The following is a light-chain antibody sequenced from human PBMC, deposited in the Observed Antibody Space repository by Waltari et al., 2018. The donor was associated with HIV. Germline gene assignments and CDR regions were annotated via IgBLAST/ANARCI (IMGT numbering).Light chain of an antibody. CDR1: QNINTN. Sequence: IIMTQSPATVSGSPGERVTLPCWASQNINTNLAWYQQKPGQPPRLLIFEASTRATGVPDRFSGGGSGADFTLTISSLQSDDYAIYYCQQYYKWPPFTFGRGTKVDVK. J-gene: IGKJ3*01. CDR3: QQYYKWPPFT. CDR2: EAS. V-gene: IGKV3-15*01.